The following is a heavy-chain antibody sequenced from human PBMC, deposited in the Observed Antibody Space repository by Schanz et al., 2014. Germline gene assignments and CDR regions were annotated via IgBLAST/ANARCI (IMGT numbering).Heavy chain of an antibody. CDR3: AGTYCSSTSCYTGYYYMDV. CDR1: GGTFSSYT. Sequence: QVQLVQSGAEVKKPGSSVKVSCKASGGTFSSYTISWVRQAPGQGLEWMGRIIPILGIANYAQNFQDRVTITAYKSTSTAYMELTSLRSEDTAVYYCAGTYCSSTSCYTGYYYMDVWGKGTTVTVSS. CDR2: IIPILGIA. D-gene: IGHD2-2*02. V-gene: IGHV1-69*02. J-gene: IGHJ6*03.